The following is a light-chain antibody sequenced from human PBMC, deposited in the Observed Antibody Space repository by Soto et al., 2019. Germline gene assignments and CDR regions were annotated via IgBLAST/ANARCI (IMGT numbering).Light chain of an antibody. V-gene: IGKV1-39*01. CDR3: QQGYSSRWT. CDR2: ATS. Sequence: DIPRTKSPSHLSASVEDRVTITWRASQNIRRYLNWYQQNPGKAPQLLIYATSSLQTGVPSRFSASGSGTDFSLVISDLQPEDSATYYCQQGYSSRWTSGRGTKLEI. J-gene: IGKJ1*01. CDR1: QNIRRY.